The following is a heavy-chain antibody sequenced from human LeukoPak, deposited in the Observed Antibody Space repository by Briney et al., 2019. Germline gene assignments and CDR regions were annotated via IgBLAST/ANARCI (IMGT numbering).Heavy chain of an antibody. D-gene: IGHD5-18*01. CDR1: GGSFSGYY. CDR2: INHSGST. J-gene: IGHJ4*02. V-gene: IGHV4-34*01. CDR3: ASDREYRYGYSPGVDFDY. Sequence: SETLSLTCAVYGGSFSGYYWSWIRQPPGKGLEWIGEINHSGSTNYNPSLKSRVTISVETSKEQFSLKLSSVTADHTAVYYCASDREYRYGYSPGVDFDYWGQGTLVTVSS.